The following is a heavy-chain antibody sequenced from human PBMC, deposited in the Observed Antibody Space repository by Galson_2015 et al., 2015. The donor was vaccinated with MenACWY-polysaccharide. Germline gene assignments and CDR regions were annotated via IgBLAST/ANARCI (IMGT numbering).Heavy chain of an antibody. V-gene: IGHV3-23*01. J-gene: IGHJ4*02. CDR2: ISGSGGST. D-gene: IGHD5-12*01. Sequence: SLRLSCAGSGFTFSSHAMTWVRQAPGKGLEWVSVISGSGGSTYYADSVEGRFTISRDNSKNMLYLQMNRLRVEDTAIYYCAKGFSRSDYDLLDYWGQGTLVTVSS. CDR1: GFTFSSHA. CDR3: AKGFSRSDYDLLDY.